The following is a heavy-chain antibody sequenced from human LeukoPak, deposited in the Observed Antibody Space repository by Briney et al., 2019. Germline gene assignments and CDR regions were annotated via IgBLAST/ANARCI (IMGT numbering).Heavy chain of an antibody. V-gene: IGHV1-2*02. CDR3: ARDSGVTMVRGAPCWFDP. CDR2: INPNSGGT. Sequence: PEASLKVSCKASGYTFTGYYMHWVRQAPGQGLEWMGWINPNSGGTNYAQKFQGRVTMTRDTSISTAYMELSRLRSDDTAVYYCARDSGVTMVRGAPCWFDPWGQGTLVTVSS. J-gene: IGHJ5*02. D-gene: IGHD3-10*01. CDR1: GYTFTGYY.